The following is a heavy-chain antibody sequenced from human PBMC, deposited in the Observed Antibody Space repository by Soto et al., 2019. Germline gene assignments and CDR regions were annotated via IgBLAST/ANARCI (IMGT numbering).Heavy chain of an antibody. CDR1: GGSLNSYY. V-gene: IGHV4-59*01. Sequence: TSETLSLTCTVSGGSLNSYYWTWIRQSPGKGLEWIGYVSSTGSTNYNPSLKSRLTMSLDTSTNEVSLSLTSVTAADAAVYFCARFSPPRKAYDRNPSWFDPWGQGIMVTVSS. D-gene: IGHD3-22*01. J-gene: IGHJ5*02. CDR3: ARFSPPRKAYDRNPSWFDP. CDR2: VSSTGST.